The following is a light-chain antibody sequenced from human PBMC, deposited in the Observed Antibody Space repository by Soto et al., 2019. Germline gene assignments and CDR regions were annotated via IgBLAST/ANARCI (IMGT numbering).Light chain of an antibody. J-gene: IGKJ1*01. CDR1: QSVGDN. V-gene: IGKV3-15*01. CDR3: HQYNNWKT. Sequence: IVMTQSPATLSVSPGERATLSCRASQSVGDNLAWFQQKPGQSPRLLIYDVSTWAAGIPVRFSGSGSGTEFTLTISSLQSEDFAVYYCHQYNNWKTFGQGTKVEIK. CDR2: DVS.